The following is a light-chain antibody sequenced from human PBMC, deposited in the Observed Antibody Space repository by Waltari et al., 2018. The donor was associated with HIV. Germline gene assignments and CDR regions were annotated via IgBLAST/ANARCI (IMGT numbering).Light chain of an antibody. CDR2: EVT. J-gene: IGLJ2*01. CDR1: SSDVGGSNY. V-gene: IGLV2-8*01. CDR3: SSYAGSNIVT. Sequence: QSALTQPPSASGSPGQSVTISCTGTSSDVGGSNYVSWYQQHPGKAPKLMIYEVTKRPSGVPDRFSGSKSGNTASLTVSGLQAEDEADYYCSSYAGSNIVTFGGGTKLTVL.